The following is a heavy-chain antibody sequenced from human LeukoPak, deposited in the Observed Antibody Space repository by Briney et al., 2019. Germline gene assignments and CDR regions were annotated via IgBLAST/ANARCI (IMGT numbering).Heavy chain of an antibody. Sequence: GGSLRLSCAASGFTFNNYWIHWVRQVPGKGLVWVSRINNDGSSASYVDSVKGRFTISRDNAKNTLFLQMNSLRAEDTAVYYCARRGTGHGMDVWGQGTTVIVS. CDR1: GFTFNNYW. CDR2: INNDGSSA. J-gene: IGHJ6*02. CDR3: ARRGTGHGMDV. D-gene: IGHD1-1*01. V-gene: IGHV3-74*01.